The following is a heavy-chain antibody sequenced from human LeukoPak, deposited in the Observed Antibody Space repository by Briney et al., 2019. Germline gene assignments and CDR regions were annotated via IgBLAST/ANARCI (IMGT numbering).Heavy chain of an antibody. CDR2: ISGSGGST. CDR3: AKGVYSGSYRLSFSH. Sequence: GGSLRLSCAASGVTFSSYAMSWVRQAPGKGLEWVSAISGSGGSTYYADSVKGRFTISRDNSKNTLYLQMNSLRAEDTAVYYCAKGVYSGSYRLSFSHWGQGTLVTVSS. J-gene: IGHJ4*02. D-gene: IGHD1-26*01. V-gene: IGHV3-23*01. CDR1: GVTFSSYA.